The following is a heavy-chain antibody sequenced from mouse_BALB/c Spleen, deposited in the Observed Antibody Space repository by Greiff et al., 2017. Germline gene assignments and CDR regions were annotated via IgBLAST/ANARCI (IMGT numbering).Heavy chain of an antibody. J-gene: IGHJ3*01. D-gene: IGHD4-1*01. CDR1: GFNFKDTY. CDR3: ARSPAATGSGAY. CDR2: IDPANGNT. V-gene: IGHV14-3*02. Sequence: VHVKQSGAELVQPGASVKFSCTASGFNFKDTYMHWVKQRPEQGLEWIGRIDPANGNTKYDPKFQGKATITADTPTNTAYLQLSSLTSEDTAVYYCARSPAATGSGAYWGQGTLVTVSA.